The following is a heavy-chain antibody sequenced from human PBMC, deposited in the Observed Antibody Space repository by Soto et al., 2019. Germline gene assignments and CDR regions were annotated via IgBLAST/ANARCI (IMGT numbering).Heavy chain of an antibody. D-gene: IGHD3-10*01. V-gene: IGHV4-4*02. CDR1: GDSISSSTW. CDR2: IYHSGST. Sequence: GTLSLTCAVSGDSISSSTWWSWVRQPPGKGLQWIGDIYHSGSTNYNPSLRSRVTIAVQKSKNQFSLKLTSVTAADTAIYYCARDRRRSNSGIDPWGQGTLVTVSS. J-gene: IGHJ5*02. CDR3: ARDRRRSNSGIDP.